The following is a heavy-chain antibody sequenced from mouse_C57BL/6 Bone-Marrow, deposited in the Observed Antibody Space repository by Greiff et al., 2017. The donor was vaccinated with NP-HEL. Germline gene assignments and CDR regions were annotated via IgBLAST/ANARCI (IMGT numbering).Heavy chain of an antibody. D-gene: IGHD2-2*01. J-gene: IGHJ2*01. Sequence: VQRVESGAELVRPGASVKLSCKASGYTFTDYYINWVKQRPGQGLEWIARIYPGSGNTYYNEKFKGKATLTAEKSSSTAYMQLSSLTSEDSAVYFCARDGGYDWGQGTTLTVSS. V-gene: IGHV1-76*01. CDR3: ARDGGYD. CDR2: IYPGSGNT. CDR1: GYTFTDYY.